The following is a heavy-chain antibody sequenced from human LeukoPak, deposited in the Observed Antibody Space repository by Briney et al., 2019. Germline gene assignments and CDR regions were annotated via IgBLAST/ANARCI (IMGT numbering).Heavy chain of an antibody. CDR3: AREMVRGVIWFDP. J-gene: IGHJ5*02. CDR1: GYTLTELS. D-gene: IGHD3-10*01. CDR2: FDPEDGET. V-gene: IGHV1-24*01. Sequence: ASVKVSCKVSGYTLTELSMHWVRQAPGKGLEWMGGFDPEDGETIYAQKLQGRVTMTRNTSISTAYMELSSLRSEDTAVYYCAREMVRGVIWFDPWGQGTLVTVSS.